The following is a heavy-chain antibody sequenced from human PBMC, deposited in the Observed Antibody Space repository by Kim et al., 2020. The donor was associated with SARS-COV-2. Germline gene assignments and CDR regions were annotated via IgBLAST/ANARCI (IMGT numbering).Heavy chain of an antibody. J-gene: IGHJ5*02. CDR3: TRGNAQGLT. V-gene: IGHV3-74*01. CDR1: GIMFSSYW. Sequence: GGSLRLSCEGPGIMFSSYWVHWVRQAPGKGLVWVSRIHSDGTGTSYADSVKGRFTISRDNAKNTIYLQMNSLRADDTAVYYCTRGNAQGLTWGQGTLVTVSS. CDR2: IHSDGTGT.